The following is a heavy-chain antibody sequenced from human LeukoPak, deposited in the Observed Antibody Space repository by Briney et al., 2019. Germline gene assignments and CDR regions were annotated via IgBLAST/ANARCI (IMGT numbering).Heavy chain of an antibody. CDR1: GFTFSSYE. V-gene: IGHV3-48*03. J-gene: IGHJ3*02. D-gene: IGHD2-2*03. Sequence: GGSLRLSCAASGFTFSSYEMNWVRQAPGKGLEWVSYISSSGSTIYYADSVKGRFTISRDNAKNSLYLQMNSLRAEDTAVYYCARVAIVALDIWGQGTMVTVSS. CDR2: ISSSGSTI. CDR3: ARVAIVALDI.